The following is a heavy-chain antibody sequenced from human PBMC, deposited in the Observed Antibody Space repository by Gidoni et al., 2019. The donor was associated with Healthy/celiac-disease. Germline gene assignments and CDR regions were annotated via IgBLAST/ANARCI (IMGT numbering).Heavy chain of an antibody. Sequence: QVQLVQSGAEVKKPGSSVKVSCKASGGTFSSYAISWVRQAPGQGLEWMGGIIPIFGTANYAQKFQGRVTITAEESTSTAYMELSSLRSEDTAVYYCARSPGGNWNDVPYYYYGMDVWGQGTTVTVSS. CDR3: ARSPGGNWNDVPYYYYGMDV. J-gene: IGHJ6*02. CDR1: GGTFSSYA. D-gene: IGHD1-20*01. V-gene: IGHV1-69*01. CDR2: IIPIFGTA.